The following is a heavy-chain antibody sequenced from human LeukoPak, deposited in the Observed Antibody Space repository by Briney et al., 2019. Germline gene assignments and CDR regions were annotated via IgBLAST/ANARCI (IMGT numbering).Heavy chain of an antibody. D-gene: IGHD3-10*01. V-gene: IGHV4-59*01. CDR2: IHFSGNT. J-gene: IGHJ5*02. CDR1: GDSISSYY. CDR3: ARRVQMSSASATSDTWLDP. Sequence: SETPSLTCTVSGDSISSYYWNWIRQPPGKGLEWIGHIHFSGNTNYNPPLKSRVTISLDSANNQFSLRLISVTAADTAVYYCARRVQMSSASATSDTWLDPWGQGTLVSVSP.